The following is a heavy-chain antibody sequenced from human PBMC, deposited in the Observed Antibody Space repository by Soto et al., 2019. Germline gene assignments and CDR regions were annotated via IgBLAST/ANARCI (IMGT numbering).Heavy chain of an antibody. V-gene: IGHV4-59*08. J-gene: IGHJ4*02. D-gene: IGHD6-13*01. CDR1: GGSISSYY. Sequence: TLSLTCTVSGGSISSYYWSWIRQPPGKGLEWIGYIYYSGSTNYNPSLKSRVTISVDTSKNQFSLKLSSVTAADTAVYYCARRGGYSSSWFPPFDYWGQGTLVTVSS. CDR3: ARRGGYSSSWFPPFDY. CDR2: IYYSGST.